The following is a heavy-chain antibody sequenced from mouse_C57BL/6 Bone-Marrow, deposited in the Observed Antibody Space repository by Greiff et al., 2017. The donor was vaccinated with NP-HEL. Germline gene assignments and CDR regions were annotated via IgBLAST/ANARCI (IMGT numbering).Heavy chain of an antibody. CDR1: GYTFTSYW. CDR2: IYPGSGST. D-gene: IGHD1-1*01. Sequence: QVQLQQPGAELVKPGASVKMSCKASGYTFTSYWITWVKQRPGQGLEWIGDIYPGSGSTNYTEKFKSKATLSVDTSSSTAYMQLSSLTSEDSAVYYCARSYYYGSSYCWYFDVWGTGTTVTVSS. V-gene: IGHV1-55*01. CDR3: ARSYYYGSSYCWYFDV. J-gene: IGHJ1*03.